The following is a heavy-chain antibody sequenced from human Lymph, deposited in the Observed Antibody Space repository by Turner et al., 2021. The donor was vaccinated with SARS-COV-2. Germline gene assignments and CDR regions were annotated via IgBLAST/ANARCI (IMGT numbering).Heavy chain of an antibody. CDR1: GITVSRNY. V-gene: IGHV3-53*04. Sequence: EVQLVESGGGLVQPGVSLRLSCAASGITVSRNYMSWVRQAPGKGLGWVSVIYSGGSSYYADSVKGRFTISRHNSKNTLYLQMNSLRAEDTAVYYCARDLDTAGGMDVWGQGTTVTVSS. CDR2: IYSGGSS. D-gene: IGHD5-18*01. CDR3: ARDLDTAGGMDV. J-gene: IGHJ6*02.